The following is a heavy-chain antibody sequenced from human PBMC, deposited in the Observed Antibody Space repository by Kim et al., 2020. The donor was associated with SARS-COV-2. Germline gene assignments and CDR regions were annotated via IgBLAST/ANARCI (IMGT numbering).Heavy chain of an antibody. Sequence: ASVKVSCKASGYTFTSYDINWVRQATGQGLECMGWMNPNSGNTGYAQKFQGRVTMTRNTSISTAYMELSSLRSEDTAVYYCAGGIYYGSGSYAYYYGMDVWGQGTTITVSS. CDR2: MNPNSGNT. J-gene: IGHJ6*02. CDR3: AGGIYYGSGSYAYYYGMDV. CDR1: GYTFTSYD. D-gene: IGHD3-10*01. V-gene: IGHV1-8*01.